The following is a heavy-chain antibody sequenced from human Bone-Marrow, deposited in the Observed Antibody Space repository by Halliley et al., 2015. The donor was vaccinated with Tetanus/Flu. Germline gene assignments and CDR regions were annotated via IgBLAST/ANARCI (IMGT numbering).Heavy chain of an antibody. CDR3: ARDSRYDTSGYFYGWFDP. J-gene: IGHJ5*02. CDR2: ISDSGDI. CDR1: GGSIRPYY. D-gene: IGHD3-22*01. Sequence: TLSLTCTVSGGSIRPYYWSWIRQPPGERLEWIGHISDSGDINHNSSLRSRVTISIDPSKNQFSLSLSSVTAADAALYYCARDSRYDTSGYFYGWFDPWGPGILVTVSS. V-gene: IGHV4-59*01.